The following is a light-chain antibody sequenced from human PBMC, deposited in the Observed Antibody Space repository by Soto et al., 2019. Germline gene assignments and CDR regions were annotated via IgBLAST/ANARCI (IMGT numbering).Light chain of an antibody. V-gene: IGKV3-15*01. CDR2: GAS. CDR1: QSVSSN. CDR3: QQHNNRPPIT. Sequence: DIEMTQSPATLSASLGERATLSCRASQSVSSNLAWYQQKPGQAPRLLIYGASTRATGIPARFSGSGSGTEFTLTIISRQSQDFAVSYYQQHNNRPPITFGQGTRLEI. J-gene: IGKJ5*01.